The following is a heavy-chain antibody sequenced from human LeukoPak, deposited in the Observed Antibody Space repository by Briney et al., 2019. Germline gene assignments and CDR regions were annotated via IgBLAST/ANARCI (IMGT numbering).Heavy chain of an antibody. Sequence: GGSLRLSCTASGFTFGDYAMSWVRQAPGKGLEWVGFIRSKAYGGTTEYAASVKGRFTISRDDSKSIAYLQMNSLKTEDTAVYYCTRNYYDSSGLDYWGQGTLVTVSS. CDR1: GFTFGDYA. D-gene: IGHD3-22*01. CDR2: IRSKAYGGTT. CDR3: TRNYYDSSGLDY. V-gene: IGHV3-49*04. J-gene: IGHJ4*02.